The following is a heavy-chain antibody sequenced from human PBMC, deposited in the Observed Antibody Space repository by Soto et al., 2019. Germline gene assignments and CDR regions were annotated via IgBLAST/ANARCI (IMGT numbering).Heavy chain of an antibody. J-gene: IGHJ4*02. D-gene: IGHD3-22*01. CDR1: GGSISTSSYY. CDR2: IYYSGST. V-gene: IGHV4-39*01. CDR3: ARDYDSSGDY. Sequence: SETLSLTYTVSGGSISTSSYYWGWIRQPPGKGLEWIGSIYYSGSTYYNPSLKSRVTISVDTSKNQFSLKLSSVTAADTAVYYCARDYDSSGDYWGQGTLVTVSS.